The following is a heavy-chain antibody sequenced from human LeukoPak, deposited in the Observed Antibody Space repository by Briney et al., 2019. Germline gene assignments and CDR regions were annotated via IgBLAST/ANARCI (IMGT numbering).Heavy chain of an antibody. Sequence: SETLSLTCTVSGASISSYYWSWFRQPPGKGLEWIGYIDNSGSTNYNPSLRSRVTISVDKSKNQFSLKLSSVTAADTAVYYCARMTYDPHGVDVWGKGTTVTVSS. V-gene: IGHV4-59*01. CDR1: GASISSYY. CDR2: IDNSGST. D-gene: IGHD5-12*01. J-gene: IGHJ6*04. CDR3: ARMTYDPHGVDV.